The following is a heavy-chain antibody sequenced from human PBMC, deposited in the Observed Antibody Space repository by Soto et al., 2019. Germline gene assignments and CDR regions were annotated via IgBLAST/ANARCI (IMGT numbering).Heavy chain of an antibody. D-gene: IGHD2-2*01. CDR3: AKSGGPPASLDVYFDY. J-gene: IGHJ4*02. CDR1: GFTFASYT. Sequence: EVQLLESGGGMVQPGESLRLSCAASGFTFASYTMTWVRQAPGKGLEWVSTINSGGDTTYYSDSVKGPFTISRDSPKNTLFLLMTSLRAEDTAVYYCAKSGGPPASLDVYFDYWGQATLVTVSS. V-gene: IGHV3-23*01. CDR2: INSGGDTT.